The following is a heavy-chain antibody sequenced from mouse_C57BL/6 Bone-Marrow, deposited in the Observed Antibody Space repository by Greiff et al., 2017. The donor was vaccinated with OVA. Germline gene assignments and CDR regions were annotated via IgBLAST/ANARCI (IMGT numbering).Heavy chain of an antibody. CDR1: GYTFTSYW. V-gene: IGHV1-55*01. CDR2: IYPGSGST. CDR3: ARPGGSRYYAMDY. Sequence: QVQLQQSGAELVKPGASVKMSCKASGYTFTSYWITWVKQRPGQGLEWIGDIYPGSGSTNYNEKFKSKATLTVDTSSSTAYMQLSSLTSEDSAVYYCARPGGSRYYAMDYWGQGTSVTVSS. J-gene: IGHJ4*01.